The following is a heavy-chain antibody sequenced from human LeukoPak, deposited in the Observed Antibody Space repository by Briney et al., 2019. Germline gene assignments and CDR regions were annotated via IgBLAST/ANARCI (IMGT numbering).Heavy chain of an antibody. D-gene: IGHD6-19*01. V-gene: IGHV4-34*01. CDR3: ARVEAGLVAGDYYYYMDV. Sequence: SETLSLTCAVYGGSFSGYYWSWIRQPPGKGLEWIGEINHSGSTNYNPSLKSRVTISVDTSKNQFSLKLSSVTAADTAVYYCARVEAGLVAGDYYYYMDVWGKGTTVTVSS. J-gene: IGHJ6*03. CDR2: INHSGST. CDR1: GGSFSGYY.